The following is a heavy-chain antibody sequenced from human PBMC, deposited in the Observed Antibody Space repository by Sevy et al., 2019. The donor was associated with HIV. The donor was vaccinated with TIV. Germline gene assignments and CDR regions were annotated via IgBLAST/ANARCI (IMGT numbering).Heavy chain of an antibody. CDR3: ARGVADHDYDSSGYQYYFDY. CDR1: GYTFTSYG. V-gene: IGHV1-18*01. CDR2: ISAYNGNT. J-gene: IGHJ4*02. D-gene: IGHD3-22*01. Sequence: ASVKVSCKASGYTFTSYGISWVRQAPGQGLEWMGWISAYNGNTNYAQKLQGRVTMTTDTSTSTAYMELRSLRSDDTAVYYCARGVADHDYDSSGYQYYFDYWGQGTLVTVSS.